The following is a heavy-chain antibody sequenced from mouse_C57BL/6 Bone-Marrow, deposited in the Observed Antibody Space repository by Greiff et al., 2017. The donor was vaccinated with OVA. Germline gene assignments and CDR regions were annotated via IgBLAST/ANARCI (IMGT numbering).Heavy chain of an antibody. V-gene: IGHV5-17*01. J-gene: IGHJ2*01. Sequence: EVKLVESGGGLVKPGGSLKLSCAASGFTFSDYGMHWVRQAPEKGLEWVAYISSGSSTIYYADTVKGRFTISRDNAKNTLFLQMTSLRSEDTAMYYCATIYYDHFDCWGQGTTLTVSS. D-gene: IGHD2-4*01. CDR1: GFTFSDYG. CDR2: ISSGSSTI. CDR3: ATIYYDHFDC.